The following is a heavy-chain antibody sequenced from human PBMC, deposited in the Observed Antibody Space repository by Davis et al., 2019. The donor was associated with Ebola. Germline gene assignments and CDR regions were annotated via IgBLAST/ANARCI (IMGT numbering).Heavy chain of an antibody. D-gene: IGHD5-18*01. CDR2: INHSGST. J-gene: IGHJ4*02. V-gene: IGHV4-34*01. CDR1: GGSFSGYY. CDR3: ASSGYSYLFDY. Sequence: PSETLSLTCAVYGGSFSGYYWSWIRQPPGKGLEWIGEINHSGSTNYNPSLKSRVTISVDTSKNQFSLKLSSVTAADTAVYYCASSGYSYLFDYWGQGTLVTVSS.